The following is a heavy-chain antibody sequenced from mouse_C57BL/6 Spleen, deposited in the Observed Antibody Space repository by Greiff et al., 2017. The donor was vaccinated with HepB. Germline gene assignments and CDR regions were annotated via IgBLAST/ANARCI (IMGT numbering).Heavy chain of an antibody. CDR1: GYTFTSYW. J-gene: IGHJ4*01. D-gene: IGHD2-3*01. V-gene: IGHV1-50*01. CDR3: ARREWLLQLYAMDY. Sequence: VKPGASVKLSCKASGYTFTSYWMQWVKQRPGQGLEWIGEIDPSDSYTNYNQKFKGKATLTVDTSSSTAYMQLSSLTSEDSAVYYCARREWLLQLYAMDYWGQGTSVTVSS. CDR2: IDPSDSYT.